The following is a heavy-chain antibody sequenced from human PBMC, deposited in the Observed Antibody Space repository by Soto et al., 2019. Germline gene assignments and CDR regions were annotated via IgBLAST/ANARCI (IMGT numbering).Heavy chain of an antibody. D-gene: IGHD6-19*01. V-gene: IGHV3-72*01. CDR3: TSPQRTGSAGSSY. Sequence: EVQLVESGGGLVQPGGALRLSCAASGFTFSDHYMDWVRQAPGKGLEWMARSRNRQNRYVSQYAASVEGRFPISRSDSQKSLFLQMNGLKTEGTAVYFCTSPQRTGSAGSSYWGQGTRVTVSS. CDR2: SRNRQNRYVS. J-gene: IGHJ4*02. CDR1: GFTFSDHY.